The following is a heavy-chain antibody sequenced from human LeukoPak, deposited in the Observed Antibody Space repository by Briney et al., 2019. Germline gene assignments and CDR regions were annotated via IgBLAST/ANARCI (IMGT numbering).Heavy chain of an antibody. CDR3: ARISSATLSPHVMDV. D-gene: IGHD6-25*01. V-gene: IGHV3-11*01. Sequence: GGSLRLSCAASGFTFSDYYMSWIRQAPGKGLEWVSYISSSGSTIYYADSVKGRFTISRDNAKNSLYLQMNSLRAEDTAVYYCARISSATLSPHVMDVWGKGTTVTVSS. CDR2: ISSSGSTI. CDR1: GFTFSDYY. J-gene: IGHJ6*04.